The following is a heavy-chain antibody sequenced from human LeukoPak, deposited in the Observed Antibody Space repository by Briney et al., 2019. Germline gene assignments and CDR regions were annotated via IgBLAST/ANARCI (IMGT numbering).Heavy chain of an antibody. D-gene: IGHD3-10*01. CDR3: ARDSYGSGGAFDI. CDR2: IYYSGST. V-gene: IGHV4-31*03. CDR1: GGSISSGGYY. J-gene: IGHJ3*02. Sequence: SQTLSLTCTVPGGSISSGGYYWSWIRQHPGTGLEWIGYIYYSGSTYYNPSLKSRVTISVDTSKNQFSLKLSSVTAADTAVYYCARDSYGSGGAFDIWGQGTMVTVSS.